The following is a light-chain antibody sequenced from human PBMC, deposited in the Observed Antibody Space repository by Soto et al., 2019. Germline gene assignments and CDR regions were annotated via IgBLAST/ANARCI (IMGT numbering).Light chain of an antibody. J-gene: IGLJ2*01. CDR1: SSDVGGYNY. Sequence: QPVLTQPASVSGSPGQSIAISCTGTSSDVGGYNYVSWYQQYPGEAPKLIIYEVSNRPSGVSSRFSGSKSGNTASLTISGLQGEDEADYYCNSYTSSSTVVFGGGTKLTVL. V-gene: IGLV2-14*01. CDR2: EVS. CDR3: NSYTSSSTVV.